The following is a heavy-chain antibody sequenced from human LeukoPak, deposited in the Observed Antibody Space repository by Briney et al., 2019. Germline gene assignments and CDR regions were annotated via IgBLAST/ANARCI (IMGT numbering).Heavy chain of an antibody. CDR3: ARDGCSSTSCYEGYYYMDV. CDR1: GGSISSYY. CDR2: IYTSGST. Sequence: SETLSLTCTVSGGSISSYYWSWIRQPAGKGLEWIGRIYTSGSTNYNPSLKSRVTMSVDTSKNQFSLKLSSVTAADTAVYYCARDGCSSTSCYEGYYYMDVWGKGTTVTVSS. V-gene: IGHV4-4*07. D-gene: IGHD2-2*01. J-gene: IGHJ6*03.